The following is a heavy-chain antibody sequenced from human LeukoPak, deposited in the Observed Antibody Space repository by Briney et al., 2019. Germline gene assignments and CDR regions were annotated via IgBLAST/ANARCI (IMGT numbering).Heavy chain of an antibody. Sequence: SGTLSLTCAVFGGSISSSNWWSGVRQPPGKGVEGIGELYHSGRTNYNPSPKNRVTISVDKSKNQFSLKLSSVTAADTAVYYCARARANYGPRDNWFDPWGQGTLVTVSS. CDR3: ARARANYGPRDNWFDP. J-gene: IGHJ5*02. CDR2: LYHSGRT. CDR1: GGSISSSNW. D-gene: IGHD4/OR15-4a*01. V-gene: IGHV4-4*02.